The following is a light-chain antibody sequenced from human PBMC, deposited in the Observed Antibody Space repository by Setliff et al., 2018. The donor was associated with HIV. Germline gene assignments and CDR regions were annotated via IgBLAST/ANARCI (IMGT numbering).Light chain of an antibody. Sequence: DIQMTQSPSSLSASVGDRITITCRASQTVTTYLNWYQQKPGKAPKLLIYGATGLQSGVPSRFSGSGSGTDFSLTITSLQPDDFATYHCQQTYSFPLTFGGGTKV. CDR3: QQTYSFPLT. V-gene: IGKV1-39*01. CDR2: GAT. J-gene: IGKJ4*01. CDR1: QTVTTY.